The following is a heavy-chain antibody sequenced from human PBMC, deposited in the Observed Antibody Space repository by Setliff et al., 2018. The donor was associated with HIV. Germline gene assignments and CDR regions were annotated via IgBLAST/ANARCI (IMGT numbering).Heavy chain of an antibody. J-gene: IGHJ5*01. CDR3: ARRKLQDSTITTSNWFDS. Sequence: SETLSLTCTVSGDSVSRYSWNWIRQPPGKGLEWIGYVYANGETNYNPSLKSRVTMSADTSRNQFSLSLNSATAADTAGYFCARRKLQDSTITTSNWFDSWGQGILVTVSS. D-gene: IGHD3-10*01. CDR2: VYANGET. CDR1: GDSVSRYS. V-gene: IGHV4-4*09.